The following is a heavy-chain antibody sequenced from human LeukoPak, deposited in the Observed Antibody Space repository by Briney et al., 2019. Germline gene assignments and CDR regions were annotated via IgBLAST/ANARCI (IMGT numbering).Heavy chain of an antibody. CDR1: GFTFSSYE. V-gene: IGHV3-48*03. J-gene: IGHJ6*04. Sequence: QSGGYLRLSCAASGFTFSSYEMNWVRQAPGKGLEWVSYISSSGSTIYYADSVKGRFTISRDNAKNSLYLQMNSPRAEDTAVYYCALAATYYYYGMDVWGKGTTVTVSS. CDR3: ALAATYYYYGMDV. CDR2: ISSSGSTI. D-gene: IGHD2-15*01.